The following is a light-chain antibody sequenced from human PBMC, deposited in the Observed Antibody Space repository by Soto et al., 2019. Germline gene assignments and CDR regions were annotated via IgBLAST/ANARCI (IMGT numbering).Light chain of an antibody. V-gene: IGKV3-20*01. CDR1: QSVSKNY. CDR3: QQYGNSAWT. J-gene: IGKJ1*01. CDR2: GAS. Sequence: EIVLTQSPGTLTLSPGERATLSCRASQSVSKNYLAWYQQKPGQAPRLLIYGASSRATGIPDRFSGSGSGTDFTLTISRVEPEDFAVYYCQQYGNSAWTFGQGTKVEIK.